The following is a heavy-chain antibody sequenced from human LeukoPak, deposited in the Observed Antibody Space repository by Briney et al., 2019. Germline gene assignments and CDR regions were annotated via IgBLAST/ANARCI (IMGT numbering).Heavy chain of an antibody. CDR1: GGSFSSYY. D-gene: IGHD1-26*01. J-gene: IGHJ5*02. Sequence: SETLSLTCAVYGGSFSSYYWSWIRQPPGKGLEWIGYIYYSGNTNYNPSLKSRVTISVDTSKNQFSLKLSSVTAADTAVYYCARGIIVGATWGENDNWFDPWGQGTLVTVSS. CDR2: IYYSGNT. CDR3: ARGIIVGATWGENDNWFDP. V-gene: IGHV4-59*01.